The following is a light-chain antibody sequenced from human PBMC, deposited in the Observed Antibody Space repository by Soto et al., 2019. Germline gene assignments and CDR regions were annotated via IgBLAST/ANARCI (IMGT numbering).Light chain of an antibody. J-gene: IGKJ5*01. CDR3: QQCGSSST. V-gene: IGKV3-15*01. Sequence: EVVMPQSPATLSVSPGERATLSCRASQSVSSNLAWYQQKPGQAPRLLIYGASTRAAGIPDRFSGSGSGTDFTLTISRLEPEDFAVYYCQQCGSSSTFGQGTRLEI. CDR2: GAS. CDR1: QSVSSN.